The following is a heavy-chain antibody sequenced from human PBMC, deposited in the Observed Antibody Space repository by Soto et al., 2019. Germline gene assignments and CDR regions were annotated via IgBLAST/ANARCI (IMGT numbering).Heavy chain of an antibody. CDR3: AKDFLGSPYDSSGYGPDYFDC. CDR2: ISYDGSNK. D-gene: IGHD3-22*01. CDR1: GFTFSSYG. Sequence: PGGSLRLSCAASGFTFSSYGMHWVRQAPGKGLEWEAVISYDGSNKYYADSVKGRFTISRDNSKNTLYLQMNSPRAEDTAVYYCAKDFLGSPYDSSGYGPDYFDCWGQGTLVTVSS. J-gene: IGHJ4*02. V-gene: IGHV3-30*18.